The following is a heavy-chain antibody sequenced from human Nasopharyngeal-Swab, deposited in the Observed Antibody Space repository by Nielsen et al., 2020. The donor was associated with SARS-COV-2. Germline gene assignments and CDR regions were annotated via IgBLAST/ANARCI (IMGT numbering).Heavy chain of an antibody. CDR2: ISAYNGNT. Sequence: ASVKVSCKASGYTFTSYGISWVRQAPRQGLEWMGWISAYNGNTNYAQKLQGRVTMTTDTSTTTAYMELRSLRSDDTAVYYCARDGHSGSYYYYYYMDVWGKGTTVTVSS. V-gene: IGHV1-18*04. D-gene: IGHD1-26*01. J-gene: IGHJ6*03. CDR1: GYTFTSYG. CDR3: ARDGHSGSYYYYYYMDV.